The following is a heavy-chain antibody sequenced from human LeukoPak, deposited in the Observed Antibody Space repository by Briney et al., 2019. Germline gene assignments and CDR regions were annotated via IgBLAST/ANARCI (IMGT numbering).Heavy chain of an antibody. CDR2: INWNGGST. CDR3: AKASAMIVVVSKHFDY. CDR1: GFTFDDYG. V-gene: IGHV3-20*04. J-gene: IGHJ4*02. D-gene: IGHD3-22*01. Sequence: GGSLRLSCAASGFTFDDYGMSWVRQAPGKGLEWVSGINWNGGSTGYADSVKGRLTISRDNAKNSLYLQMNSLRAEDTAVYYCAKASAMIVVVSKHFDYWGQGTLVTVSS.